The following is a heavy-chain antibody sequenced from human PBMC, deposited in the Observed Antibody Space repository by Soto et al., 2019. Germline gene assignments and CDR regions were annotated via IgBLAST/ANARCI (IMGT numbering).Heavy chain of an antibody. V-gene: IGHV5-51*01. J-gene: IGHJ5*02. D-gene: IGHD4-17*01. Sequence: PGESLKISCKGSGYSFTSYWIGWVRQMPGKGLEWMGIIYPGDFDTRYSPSFQGQVTISADKSISTAYLQWSSLKASDTAMYYCARSKGEIHDYGEVGWFDPWGQGTLVTVSS. CDR1: GYSFTSYW. CDR3: ARSKGEIHDYGEVGWFDP. CDR2: IYPGDFDT.